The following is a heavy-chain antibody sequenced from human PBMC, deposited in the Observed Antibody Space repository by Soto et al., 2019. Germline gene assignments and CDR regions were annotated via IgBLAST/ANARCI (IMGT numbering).Heavy chain of an antibody. Sequence: ESLKISCQGSGYVFTTYWIGWVRQMPGKGLEWVGVILPDDSDTRYIPSFQGQVTISTDKSTSIVYLQWSSLKASDTAMYYCARMGDYSSSWVQFWGQGTQVTVSS. CDR3: ARMGDYSSSWVQF. CDR2: ILPDDSDT. J-gene: IGHJ4*02. CDR1: GYVFTTYW. D-gene: IGHD6-13*01. V-gene: IGHV5-51*01.